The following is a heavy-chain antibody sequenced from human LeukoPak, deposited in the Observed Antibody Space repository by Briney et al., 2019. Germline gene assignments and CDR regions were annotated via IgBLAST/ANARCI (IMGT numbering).Heavy chain of an antibody. V-gene: IGHV4-30-2*01. CDR1: GGSISSGGYS. CDR2: IYHSGST. CDR3: ARGRYCSSTSCYRVGYYYYGMDV. J-gene: IGHJ6*02. Sequence: SQTLSLTCAVSGGSISSGGYSWSWIRQPPGTGLEWIGSIYHSGSTYYNPSLKSRVTISVDRSKNQFSLKLSSVTAADTAVYYCARGRYCSSTSCYRVGYYYYGMDVWGQGTTVTVSS. D-gene: IGHD2-2*02.